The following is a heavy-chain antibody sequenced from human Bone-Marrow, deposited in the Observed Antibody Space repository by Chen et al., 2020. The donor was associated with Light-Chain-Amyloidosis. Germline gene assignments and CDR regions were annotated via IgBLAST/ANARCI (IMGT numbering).Heavy chain of an antibody. CDR1: GFSFSDFY. V-gene: IGHV3-11*01. Sequence: QVQLVESGGGLVKPGGSLRLYCAASGFSFSDFYMSWIGKAPGKGLEWLSYISSSGNTIDYADSVKGRFTISRDNAKKSLYLQMNSLRAEDTAVYYCARDRVDYSKYGGRFDNWGQGTLVTVSS. CDR3: ARDRVDYSKYGGRFDN. D-gene: IGHD4-4*01. CDR2: ISSSGNTI. J-gene: IGHJ4*02.